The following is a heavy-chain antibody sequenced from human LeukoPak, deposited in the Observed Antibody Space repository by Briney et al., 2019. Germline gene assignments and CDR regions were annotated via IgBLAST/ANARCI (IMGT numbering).Heavy chain of an antibody. J-gene: IGHJ4*02. V-gene: IGHV3-23*01. D-gene: IGHD2-2*01. CDR1: GFTFSSYA. CDR3: AKAGDDIVVVPAAYFDY. Sequence: GGSLRLSCAASGFTFSSYAMNWVRQAPGKGLEWVSAISGSGGSTYYADSVKGRFTISRDNSKNTLYLQMNSLRAEDTAVYYCAKAGDDIVVVPAAYFDYWGQGTLVTVSS. CDR2: ISGSGGST.